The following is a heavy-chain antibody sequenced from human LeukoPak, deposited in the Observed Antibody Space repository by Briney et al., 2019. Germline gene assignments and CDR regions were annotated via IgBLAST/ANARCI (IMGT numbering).Heavy chain of an antibody. CDR1: GGSFSGFY. J-gene: IGHJ5*02. CDR2: NNHNKNT. CDR3: ARRGFGYDDFWKIDP. Sequence: SETLSLTCAVSGGSFSGFYWSWVRQSPGKGLEWIGENNHNKNTKYNPSLKSRVTISVDTSKNQFSLKMTSVTAADTAVYYCARRGFGYDDFWKIDPWSQGILVIVSS. V-gene: IGHV4-34*01. D-gene: IGHD3-3*01.